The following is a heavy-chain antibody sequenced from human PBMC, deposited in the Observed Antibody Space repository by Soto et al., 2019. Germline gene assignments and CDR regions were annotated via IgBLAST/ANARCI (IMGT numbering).Heavy chain of an antibody. V-gene: IGHV3-66*01. CDR1: GFTDSNNY. CDR3: ALIRSGIEGFDH. D-gene: IGHD3-10*01. Sequence: PGGSLRLSCAASGFTDSNNYMSWVRQAPGKGLEWVSVIYSGGRTYYADSVKDRFTISRDNSKNTLYLQMNSLRVEDTAVYYCALIRSGIEGFDHWGQGTLVTVSS. J-gene: IGHJ4*02. CDR2: IYSGGRT.